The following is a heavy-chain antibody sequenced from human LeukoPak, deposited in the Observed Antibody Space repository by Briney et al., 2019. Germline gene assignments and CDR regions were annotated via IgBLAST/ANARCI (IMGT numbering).Heavy chain of an antibody. Sequence: GGSLRLSCAASGLTFSSYSMNWVRQAPGKGLEWVSSISSSSSYIYYADSVKGRFTISRDNAKNSLYLQMNSLRAEDTAVYYCARAVRGQPEDYWGQGTLVTVSS. D-gene: IGHD3-10*01. CDR2: ISSSSSYI. CDR1: GLTFSSYS. V-gene: IGHV3-21*01. J-gene: IGHJ4*02. CDR3: ARAVRGQPEDY.